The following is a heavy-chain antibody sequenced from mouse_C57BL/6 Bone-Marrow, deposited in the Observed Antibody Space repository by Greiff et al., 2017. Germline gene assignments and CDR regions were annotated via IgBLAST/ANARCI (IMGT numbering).Heavy chain of an antibody. V-gene: IGHV1-42*01. CDR2: INPSTGGT. CDR1: GYSFTGYY. J-gene: IGHJ2*01. D-gene: IGHD4-1*01. Sequence: EVQLQQSGPELVKPGASVKISCKASGYSFTGYYMNWVKQSPEKSLEWIGEINPSTGGTTYNQKFKAKATLTVDKSSSTAYMQLKSLTSEYSAVYYCAVGPFDYWGQGTTLTVSS. CDR3: AVGPFDY.